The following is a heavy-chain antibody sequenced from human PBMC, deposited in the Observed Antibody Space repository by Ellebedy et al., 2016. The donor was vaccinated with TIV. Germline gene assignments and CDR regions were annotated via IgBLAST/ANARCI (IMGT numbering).Heavy chain of an antibody. D-gene: IGHD3-22*01. CDR3: ARHRPLSDSSGFKGMVMDV. Sequence: GESLKISXKGSGYSFTSYWIGWVRQMPGKGLEWMGIIYPGDSDTRYSPSFQGQVTISADKSISTAYLQWSSLKASDTAMYYCARHRPLSDSSGFKGMVMDVWGQGTTVTVSS. CDR1: GYSFTSYW. CDR2: IYPGDSDT. V-gene: IGHV5-51*01. J-gene: IGHJ6*02.